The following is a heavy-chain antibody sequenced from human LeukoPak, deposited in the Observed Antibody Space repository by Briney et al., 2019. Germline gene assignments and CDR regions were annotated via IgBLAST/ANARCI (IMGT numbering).Heavy chain of an antibody. J-gene: IGHJ5*02. V-gene: IGHV4-59*01. Sequence: SETLSLTCTVSGGSISSNYWNWIRQPPGRGLEWIGYIYNSGSSNYNPSLKSRVTISVDTSKNQLSLKLRSVTAADTAVYYCASSRMGFDPWGQGTLVTVSS. CDR3: ASSRMGFDP. CDR2: IYNSGSS. CDR1: GGSISSNY.